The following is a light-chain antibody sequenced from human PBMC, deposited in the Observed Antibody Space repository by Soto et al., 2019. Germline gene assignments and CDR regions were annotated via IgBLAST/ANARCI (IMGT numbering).Light chain of an antibody. CDR2: DAS. J-gene: IGKJ1*01. Sequence: DIMLTQSPSTLSASAGDRVTLTCRASQNIATSLAWYQQTPGKAPKLLISDASTLESGVPSRFGGSGSGTIFTLTISSLQPDDFATYYCQHYNTYPWTFGQGTKVDIK. V-gene: IGKV1-5*01. CDR1: QNIATS. CDR3: QHYNTYPWT.